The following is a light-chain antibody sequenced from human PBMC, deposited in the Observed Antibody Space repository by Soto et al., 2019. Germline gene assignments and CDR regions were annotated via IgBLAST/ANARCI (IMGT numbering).Light chain of an antibody. CDR1: QSVSTY. CDR2: DAS. Sequence: EIVLTQSQATLSLSPGERATLSCRARQSVSTYLAWYQQKPGQAPRLLIYDASNRATGIPARFSASGSGTDFTLNISSLEPEDFAVYYCQQRYNSLTFGGGTKVEI. J-gene: IGKJ4*01. V-gene: IGKV3-11*01. CDR3: QQRYNSLT.